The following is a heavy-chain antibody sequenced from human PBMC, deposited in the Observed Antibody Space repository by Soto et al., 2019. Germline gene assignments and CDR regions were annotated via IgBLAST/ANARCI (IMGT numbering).Heavy chain of an antibody. V-gene: IGHV1-8*01. Sequence: ASVEVSCKXSGYTFTSYDINWVRQATGQGLEWMGWMNPNSGNTGYAQKFQGRVTMTRNTSISTAYMELSSLRSKDTAVYYCARSNGYYGMDVWGQGTTVTVSS. CDR2: MNPNSGNT. CDR1: GYTFTSYD. D-gene: IGHD4-17*01. CDR3: ARSNGYYGMDV. J-gene: IGHJ6*02.